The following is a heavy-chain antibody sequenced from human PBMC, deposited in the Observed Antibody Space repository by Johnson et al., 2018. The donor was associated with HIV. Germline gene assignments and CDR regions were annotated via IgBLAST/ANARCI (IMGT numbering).Heavy chain of an antibody. CDR1: GFTFSSFA. V-gene: IGHV3-30*14. J-gene: IGHJ3*02. Sequence: QVQLVESGGGVVQPGRSLRLSCAASGFTFSSFAMHWVRQAPGKGLAWVAFISFDGSNKYYADSVNGRFTIARDYSKNTLYLQMNSLRAEDTAVYYCARAEWGTTVTGSGAFDIWGKGTMVTVSS. CDR3: ARAEWGTTVTGSGAFDI. D-gene: IGHD4-17*01. CDR2: ISFDGSNK.